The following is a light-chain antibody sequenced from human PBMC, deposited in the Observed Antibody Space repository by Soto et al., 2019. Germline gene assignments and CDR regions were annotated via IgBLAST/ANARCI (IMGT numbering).Light chain of an antibody. CDR1: QRVRSTY. Sequence: EIVLTQSPGTLSLSPGERATLSCRAGQRVRSTYLAWYQQKPGQAPRLLIYGASSRATGIPDRFSGSGSGTDFTLTISRLEPEDFAVYYCQQYGNSPLTFGGGTKVEIK. CDR3: QQYGNSPLT. CDR2: GAS. J-gene: IGKJ4*01. V-gene: IGKV3-20*01.